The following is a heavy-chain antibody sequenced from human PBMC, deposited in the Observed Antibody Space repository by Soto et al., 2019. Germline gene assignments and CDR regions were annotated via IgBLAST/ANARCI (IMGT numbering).Heavy chain of an antibody. J-gene: IGHJ6*02. CDR3: ERLYVYCFGDFLGPLAVYYGMDV. CDR2: IYYSGST. D-gene: IGHD3-10*01. CDR1: GGSISSYY. Sequence: PSETLSLTCTVSGGSISSYYWSWIRQPPGKGLEWIGYIYYSGSTNYNPSLKSRVTISVDTSKNQFSLKLSSVTAADTAVYYCERLYVYCFGDFLGPLAVYYGMDVWAQGPPVTVS. V-gene: IGHV4-59*08.